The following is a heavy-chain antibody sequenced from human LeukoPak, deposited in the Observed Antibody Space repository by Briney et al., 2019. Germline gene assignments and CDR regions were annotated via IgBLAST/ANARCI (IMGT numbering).Heavy chain of an antibody. CDR1: GGSISSYY. Sequence: SGTLSLTCTVSGGSISSYYWSWIRQPPGKGLEWIGYIYYSGSTNYNPSLKSRVTISVDTSKNQFSLKLSSVTAADTAVYYCARSRSGYSYDHAAFEIWGQGTMVTVSS. CDR2: IYYSGST. J-gene: IGHJ3*02. D-gene: IGHD5-18*01. CDR3: ARSRSGYSYDHAAFEI. V-gene: IGHV4-59*01.